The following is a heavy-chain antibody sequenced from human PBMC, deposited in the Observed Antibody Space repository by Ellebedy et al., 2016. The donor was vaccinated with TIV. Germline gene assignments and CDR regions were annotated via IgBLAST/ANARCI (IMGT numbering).Heavy chain of an antibody. CDR3: ARCVVAHAAFDI. CDR1: GFTLSTHW. CDR2: IKQDGSVQ. V-gene: IGHV3-7*01. Sequence: PGGSLRLSCAASGFTLSTHWMSWVRQAPGKGLEWVASIKQDGSVQFYVNSVKGRFTISRDNAKNSLYLQLNSLRVEDTAVYYCARCVVAHAAFDIWGQGTLVTVSS. D-gene: IGHD2-15*01. J-gene: IGHJ3*02.